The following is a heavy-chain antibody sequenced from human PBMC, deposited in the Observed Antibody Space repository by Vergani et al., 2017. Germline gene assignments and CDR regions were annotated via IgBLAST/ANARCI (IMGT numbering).Heavy chain of an antibody. CDR3: ARSYITGTAELDY. CDR2: INSDGSVT. D-gene: IGHD1-7*01. Sequence: EVQLVESGGGLVQPGGSLRLSCAASGFTFSSSWMYWVRQAPGKGLVCVSRINSDGSVTSYADSVKGRFTISRDNAKNALFLQMNSLRAEDTAVYYCARSYITGTAELDYWGQGTLVTVSS. J-gene: IGHJ4*02. CDR1: GFTFSSSW. V-gene: IGHV3-74*01.